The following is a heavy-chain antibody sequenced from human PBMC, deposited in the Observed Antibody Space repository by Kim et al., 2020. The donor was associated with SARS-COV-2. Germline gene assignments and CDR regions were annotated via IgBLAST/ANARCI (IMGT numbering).Heavy chain of an antibody. CDR1: GYTFTSYG. D-gene: IGHD3-3*01. V-gene: IGHV1-18*01. CDR3: ARVSDFGVVTLYYYYGMDV. J-gene: IGHJ6*02. CDR2: ISAYNGNT. Sequence: ASVKVSCKASGYTFTSYGISWVRQAPGQGLEWMGWISAYNGNTNYAQKLQGRVTMTTDTSTSTAYMELRSLRSDDTAVYYCARVSDFGVVTLYYYYGMDVWGQGTTVTVSS.